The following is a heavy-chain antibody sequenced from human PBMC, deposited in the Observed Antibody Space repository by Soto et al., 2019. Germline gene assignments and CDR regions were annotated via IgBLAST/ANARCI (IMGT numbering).Heavy chain of an antibody. CDR2: ISGSSGST. Sequence: GGSLRLSCAASGFTFSSYAMIWVRQAPGKGLEWVSAISGSSGSTYYADSVQGRFTISRDNSKNTLYLQMNSLRAEDTALYYCAKSHTTSGWYVTTDYWGQGTRVTVSS. CDR1: GFTFSSYA. D-gene: IGHD6-19*01. CDR3: AKSHTTSGWYVTTDY. V-gene: IGHV3-23*01. J-gene: IGHJ4*02.